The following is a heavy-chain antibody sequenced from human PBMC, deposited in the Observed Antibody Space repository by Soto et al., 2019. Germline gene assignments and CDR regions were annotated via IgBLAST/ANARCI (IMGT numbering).Heavy chain of an antibody. V-gene: IGHV4-59*07. CDR3: ASVTFGGNVLAH. CDR1: AASRRKYY. CDR2: IYFNGKT. D-gene: IGHD3-16*01. Sequence: PSDTLSLTCTGSAASRRKYYWTWIRQHEGNGLDWMGYIYFNGKTTYSPSLEAQITISSDTSKKEFSLKLASVTAAYATVYYCASVTFGGNVLAHWGQGTLVTVSS. J-gene: IGHJ4*02.